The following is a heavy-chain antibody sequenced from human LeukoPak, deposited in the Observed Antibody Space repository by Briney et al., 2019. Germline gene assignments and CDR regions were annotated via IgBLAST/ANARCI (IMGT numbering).Heavy chain of an antibody. Sequence: SETLSLTCAVYGESFSGYYWSWIRQPPGKGLAWIGEINHSGSINYNPSLKSRVTISLDTSKTQCSLKLSSVTAADTAVYYCARGKYDSGGYYLDYWGQGTLVTVSS. J-gene: IGHJ4*02. CDR2: INHSGSI. CDR1: GESFSGYY. V-gene: IGHV4-34*01. D-gene: IGHD3-22*01. CDR3: ARGKYDSGGYYLDY.